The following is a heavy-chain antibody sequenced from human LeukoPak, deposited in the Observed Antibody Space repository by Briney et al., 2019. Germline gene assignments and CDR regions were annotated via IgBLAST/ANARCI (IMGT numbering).Heavy chain of an antibody. CDR2: IRYDGSNK. V-gene: IGHV3-30*02. J-gene: IGHJ4*02. Sequence: GGSLRLSCAASGFTFSSYGMHWVRQAPGKGLEWVAFIRYDGSNKYYADSVKGRFTISRDNSKNTLYLQMNSLRAEDTAVYYCAKIPKFEQQLGPWDYWGQGTLVTVSS. D-gene: IGHD6-13*01. CDR3: AKIPKFEQQLGPWDY. CDR1: GFTFSSYG.